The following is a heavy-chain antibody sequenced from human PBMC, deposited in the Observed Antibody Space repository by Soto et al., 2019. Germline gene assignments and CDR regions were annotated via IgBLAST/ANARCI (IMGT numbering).Heavy chain of an antibody. CDR2: IDVGSGNA. V-gene: IGHV1-58*01. CDR1: GFTLSSSA. D-gene: IGHD3-3*01. J-gene: IGHJ6*02. CDR3: ARDYDFWSGYGPNGMDV. Sequence: GASVKVSCKTSGFTLSSSAVHWVRQARGHRLQWIGWIDVGSGNANYAQMDQERVTISRDESTSTAYMELSSLRSEDTAVYYCARDYDFWSGYGPNGMDVWGQGTTVTVSS.